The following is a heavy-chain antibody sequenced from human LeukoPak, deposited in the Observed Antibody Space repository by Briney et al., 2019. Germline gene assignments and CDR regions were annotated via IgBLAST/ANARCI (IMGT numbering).Heavy chain of an antibody. CDR1: GGSISYSNSY. D-gene: IGHD7-27*01. CDR3: ASLNLGTDAFDI. Sequence: SETLSLTCTVSGGSISYSNSYWGWIRQPPGKGLEWIGNIYFSGSTYYKQSLKSRVTISVDTSKNQFSLKLRSVTAADTAVYYCASLNLGTDAFDIWGQGTMVTVSS. J-gene: IGHJ3*02. CDR2: IYFSGST. V-gene: IGHV4-39*07.